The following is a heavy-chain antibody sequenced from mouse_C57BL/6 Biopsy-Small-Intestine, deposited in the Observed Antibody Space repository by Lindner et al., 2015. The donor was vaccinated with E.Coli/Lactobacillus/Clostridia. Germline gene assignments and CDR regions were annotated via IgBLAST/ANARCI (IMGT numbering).Heavy chain of an antibody. CDR1: GYSFTDYN. D-gene: IGHD1-1*01. Sequence: EVQLQESGPELVKPGASVKISCKAYGYSFTDYNMNWVKQSNGKSLEWIGVINPNYGTTSYNQKFKGKATLTVDQSSSTAYMQLNSLTSEDSAVYYCAREDYGSSPYYFDYWGQGTTLTVSS. CDR2: INPNYGTT. CDR3: AREDYGSSPYYFDY. V-gene: IGHV1-39*01. J-gene: IGHJ2*01.